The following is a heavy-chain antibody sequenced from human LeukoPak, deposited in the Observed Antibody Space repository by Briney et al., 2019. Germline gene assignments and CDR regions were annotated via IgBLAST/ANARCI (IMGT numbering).Heavy chain of an antibody. CDR3: AHIQHYNGKWREGYFDN. D-gene: IGHD3-10*01. J-gene: IGHJ4*02. Sequence: SGPTLVKPTQALVLTCTFSGFSLATTGVGVGWIRQSPVKALVWLALIYWDDDKRYSPSLKNRLTTTYVTSTNQGVLTTTNMHPVDTGTYYGAHIQHYNGKWREGYFDNWGQGTVVTVSS. CDR2: IYWDDDK. V-gene: IGHV2-5*02. CDR1: GFSLATTGVG.